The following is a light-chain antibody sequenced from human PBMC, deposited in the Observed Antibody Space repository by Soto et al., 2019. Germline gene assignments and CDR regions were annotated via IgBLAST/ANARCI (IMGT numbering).Light chain of an antibody. CDR2: EVS. CDR3: SSYAGGNNLV. V-gene: IGLV2-8*01. Sequence: QSALTQPPSASGSPGQSVTISCTGTSSDVGKYDYVSWFQHHPGKAPKLIIYEVSKRPSGVPDRFSGSKSGSTASLTVSGLQAEDEADYYCSSYAGGNNLVFGGGTKLTVL. J-gene: IGLJ2*01. CDR1: SSDVGKYDY.